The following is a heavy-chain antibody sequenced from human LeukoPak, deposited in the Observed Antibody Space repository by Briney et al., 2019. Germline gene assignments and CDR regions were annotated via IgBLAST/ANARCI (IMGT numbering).Heavy chain of an antibody. CDR1: GCSLSSYF. Sequence: SDTLSLTCTVSGCSLSSYFWSWIRQPPGKGLEWIGYIYTSGRTNYNPSLKSRVTISVDTSKNQLSLKLSSVTAADTAVYYCARGVLYDSSGYPFDYWGQGTLVTVSS. CDR3: ARGVLYDSSGYPFDY. V-gene: IGHV4-4*09. CDR2: IYTSGRT. J-gene: IGHJ4*02. D-gene: IGHD3-22*01.